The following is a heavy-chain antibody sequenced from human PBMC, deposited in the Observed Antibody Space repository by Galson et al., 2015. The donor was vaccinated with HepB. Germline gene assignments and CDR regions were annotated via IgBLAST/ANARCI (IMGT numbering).Heavy chain of an antibody. Sequence: SLRLSCAASGFTFRNHGMHWVRQAPGKGLEWVAVIWHDGSDKYYADSVRGRFTISRDNSKNTLYLQMNSLRAEDTAVYFCARDWGWPRGAFDIWGQGTMVTVSS. CDR3: ARDWGWPRGAFDI. J-gene: IGHJ3*02. V-gene: IGHV3-33*01. CDR1: GFTFRNHG. D-gene: IGHD3-16*01. CDR2: IWHDGSDK.